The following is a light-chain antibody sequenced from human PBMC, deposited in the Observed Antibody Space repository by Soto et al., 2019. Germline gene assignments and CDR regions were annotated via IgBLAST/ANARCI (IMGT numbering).Light chain of an antibody. V-gene: IGKV1-5*01. CDR2: EAS. CDR1: QSISRW. J-gene: IGKJ5*01. Sequence: IQMTQSPAPSSSSVGARVTITCRASQSISRWVTWYQQNPGKAPKLLIYEASSLESGVPSRFSGSGSGTEFTLTISGLQPDDFATYYCQQFNSYPITVGQGTRLEIK. CDR3: QQFNSYPIT.